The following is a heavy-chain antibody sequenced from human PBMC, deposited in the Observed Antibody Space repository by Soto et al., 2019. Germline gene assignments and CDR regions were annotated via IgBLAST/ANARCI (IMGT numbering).Heavy chain of an antibody. Sequence: NPSETLSLTCTVSGGSTSSSSYYWGWIRQPPGKGLEWIGSIYYSGSTYYNPSLKSRVTISVDTSKNQFSLKLGSVTAADTAVYYCARHRSRAKYFDYWGQGTLVTVSS. V-gene: IGHV4-39*01. CDR1: GGSTSSSSYY. CDR2: IYYSGST. CDR3: ARHRSRAKYFDY. J-gene: IGHJ4*02.